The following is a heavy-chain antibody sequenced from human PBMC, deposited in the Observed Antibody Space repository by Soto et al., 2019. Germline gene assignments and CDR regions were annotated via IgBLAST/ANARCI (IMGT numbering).Heavy chain of an antibody. CDR2: IGGSGDDT. J-gene: IGHJ4*02. CDR3: AKRVEYSGYTNFDY. CDR1: GFTFTNYA. Sequence: EVQLLESGGGLVQPGGSLRLSCAASGFTFTNYAMSWVRQAPGKGLEWVSSIGGSGDDTYYADSVKGRFTISRDNSRNTMYLQMNGMRAEDTAVYYCAKRVEYSGYTNFDYWGPGTLVTVSS. V-gene: IGHV3-23*01. D-gene: IGHD5-12*01.